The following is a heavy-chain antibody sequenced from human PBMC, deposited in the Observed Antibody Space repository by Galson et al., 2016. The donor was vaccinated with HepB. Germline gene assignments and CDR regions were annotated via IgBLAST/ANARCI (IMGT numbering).Heavy chain of an antibody. CDR3: ARAGYVWGSYRPSRYYHYYMDV. J-gene: IGHJ6*03. CDR2: IWYDGSNK. Sequence: SLRLSCAASGFTFSNNGMHWVRQAPGKGLEWVAVIWYDGSNKYYADSVKGRFTISRDNSKNTLYLQMNRLRAEGTAVYYCARAGYVWGSYRPSRYYHYYMDVWGKGTTVTVSS. D-gene: IGHD3-16*02. V-gene: IGHV3-33*01. CDR1: GFTFSNNG.